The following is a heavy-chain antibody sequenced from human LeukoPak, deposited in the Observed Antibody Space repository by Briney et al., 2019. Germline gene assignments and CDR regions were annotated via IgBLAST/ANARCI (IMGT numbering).Heavy chain of an antibody. CDR1: GYTFTSYY. J-gene: IGHJ5*02. CDR3: ARESDYYGSGSSLNWFDP. V-gene: IGHV1-46*01. Sequence: ASVKVSCKASGYTFTSYYTHWVRHAPGQGLEWMGIINPSGGSTSYAQKFQGRVTMTRDTSTSTVYMELSSLRSEDTAVYYCARESDYYGSGSSLNWFDPWGQGTLVTVSS. D-gene: IGHD3-10*01. CDR2: INPSGGST.